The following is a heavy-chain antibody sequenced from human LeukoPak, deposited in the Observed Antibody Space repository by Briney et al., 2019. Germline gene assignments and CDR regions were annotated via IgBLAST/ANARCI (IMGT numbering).Heavy chain of an antibody. J-gene: IGHJ6*02. CDR1: GYTFTGYY. CDR2: INPNSGGT. V-gene: IGHV1-2*02. Sequence: ASVKVSCKASGYTFTGYYMHWVRQAPGQGLEWMGWINPNSGGTNYAQKFQGRVTMTRDTSISTAYMELSRLRSDDTAVYYCAREVAARPGNYYYGMDVWGQGTTVTVPS. D-gene: IGHD6-6*01. CDR3: AREVAARPGNYYYGMDV.